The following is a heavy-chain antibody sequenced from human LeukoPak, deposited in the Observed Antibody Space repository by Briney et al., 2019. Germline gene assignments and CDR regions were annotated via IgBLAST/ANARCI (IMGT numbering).Heavy chain of an antibody. CDR1: GFRFSSYW. CDR3: ARAGWPHCDSEHCHRRGLFFDS. Sequence: GGSLRLSCAASGFRFSSYWLTWVRQPPGKGREWVANIKEDGNEKYYVGSVKGRFTISRDSAKNSLFLQMNSLRDEDTAMYYCARAGWPHCDSEHCHRRGLFFDSWGQGTLVTVSS. V-gene: IGHV3-7*01. CDR2: IKEDGNEK. D-gene: IGHD2-21*01. J-gene: IGHJ4*02.